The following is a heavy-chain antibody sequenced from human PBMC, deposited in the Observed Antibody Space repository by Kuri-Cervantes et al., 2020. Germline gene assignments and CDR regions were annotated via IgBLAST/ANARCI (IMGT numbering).Heavy chain of an antibody. CDR3: ATDRNRNRYYYYYMDV. CDR1: GDSVSSNSSA. J-gene: IGHJ6*03. V-gene: IGHV6-1*01. Sequence: LRLSCAISGDSVSSNSSAWNWIRQSPSRGLEWLGRTYYRSKRYNDYAVSVKSRITINPDTSRNQFSLQLNSVTPEDTAVYYCATDRNRNRYYYYYMDVWGKGTTVTVSS. CDR2: TYYRSKRYN. D-gene: IGHD1-14*01.